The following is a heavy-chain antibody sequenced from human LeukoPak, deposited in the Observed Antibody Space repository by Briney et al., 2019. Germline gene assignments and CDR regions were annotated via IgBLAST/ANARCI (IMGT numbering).Heavy chain of an antibody. CDR3: ATIAVAGTRRFDY. CDR1: GFTFSSYS. CDR2: ISSSSSYI. V-gene: IGHV3-21*01. J-gene: IGHJ4*02. Sequence: GGSLRLSCAASGFTFSSYSMNWVRQAPGKGLEWVSSISSSSSYIYYADSVKGRFTISRDNAKNSLYLQMNSLRAEDTAVYYCATIAVAGTRRFDYWGQGTLVTVSS. D-gene: IGHD6-19*01.